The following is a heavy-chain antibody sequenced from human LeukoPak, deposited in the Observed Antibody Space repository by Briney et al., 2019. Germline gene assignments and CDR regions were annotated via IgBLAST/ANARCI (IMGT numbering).Heavy chain of an antibody. CDR2: ISYDGSNK. CDR1: GFTFSSYA. D-gene: IGHD1-26*01. CDR3: ARDLSGSYKALSY. Sequence: GGSLRLSCAASGFTFSSYAMHWVRQAPGKGLEWVAVISYDGSNKYYADSVKGRFTISRDNSKNTLYLQMNSLRAEDTAVYYCARDLSGSYKALSYWGQGTLVTVSS. J-gene: IGHJ4*02. V-gene: IGHV3-30-3*01.